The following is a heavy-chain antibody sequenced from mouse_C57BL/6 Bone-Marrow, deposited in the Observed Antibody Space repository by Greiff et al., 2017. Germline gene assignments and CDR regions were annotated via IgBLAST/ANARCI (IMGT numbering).Heavy chain of an antibody. V-gene: IGHV1-64*01. CDR2: IHPNSGST. D-gene: IGHD4-1*01. CDR3: ARNWDVGAY. CDR1: GYTFTSYW. J-gene: IGHJ3*01. Sequence: QVQLQQPGAELVQPGASVKLSCKASGYTFTSYWMHWVKQRPGQGLEWIGMIHPNSGSTNYNEKFKSKATLTVDKSSSTAYMQLSSLTSEDSAVNYCARNWDVGAYWGQGTLVTVSA.